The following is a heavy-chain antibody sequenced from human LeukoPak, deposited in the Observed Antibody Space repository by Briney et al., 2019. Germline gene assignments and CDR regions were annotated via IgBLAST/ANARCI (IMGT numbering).Heavy chain of an antibody. Sequence: SVKVSCKASGGTFSSYAISWVRQAPGQGLEWMGRIIPIFGTANYAQKFQGRVTITTDESTTTAYMELSGLRSEDTAVYYCARSPLRGSWYLDYWGQGTLVTVSS. CDR1: GGTFSSYA. V-gene: IGHV1-69*05. CDR3: ARSPLRGSWYLDY. J-gene: IGHJ4*02. D-gene: IGHD6-13*01. CDR2: IIPIFGTA.